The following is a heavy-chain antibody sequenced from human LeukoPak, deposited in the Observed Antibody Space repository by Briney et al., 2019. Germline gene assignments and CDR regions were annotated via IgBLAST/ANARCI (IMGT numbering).Heavy chain of an antibody. V-gene: IGHV4-39*07. CDR3: ARDAEGSSWQKRFDP. J-gene: IGHJ5*02. D-gene: IGHD6-13*01. CDR1: GGSISSSSYY. CDR2: IYYSGST. Sequence: SETLSLTCTVSGGSISSSSYYWGWIRQPPGKGLEWIGSIYYSGSTYYNPSLKSRGTISVDTSKNQFSLKLSSVTAADTAVYYCARDAEGSSWQKRFDPWGQGTLVTVSS.